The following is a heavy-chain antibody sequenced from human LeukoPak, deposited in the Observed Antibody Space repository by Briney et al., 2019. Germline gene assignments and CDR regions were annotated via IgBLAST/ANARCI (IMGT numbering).Heavy chain of an antibody. CDR3: AGDHLGGGVDY. CDR1: GFTFDSYA. CDR2: ISSSSSYI. D-gene: IGHD3-16*01. Sequence: PGGSLRLSCVASGFTFDSYAMSWVRQAPGKGLEWVSSISSSSSYIYYADSVKGRFTISRDNAKNSLYLQMNSLRAEDTAVYYCAGDHLGGGVDYWGQGTLVTVSS. J-gene: IGHJ4*02. V-gene: IGHV3-21*01.